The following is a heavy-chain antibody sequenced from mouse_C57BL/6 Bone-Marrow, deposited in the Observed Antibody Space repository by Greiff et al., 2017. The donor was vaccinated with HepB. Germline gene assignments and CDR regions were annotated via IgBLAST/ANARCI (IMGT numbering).Heavy chain of an antibody. D-gene: IGHD2-2*01. CDR2: ISDGGSYT. V-gene: IGHV5-4*01. Sequence: EVQGVESGGGLVKPGGSLKLSCAASGFTFSSYAMSWVRQTLEKRLEWVATISDGGSYTYYPDNVKGRFTISRDNAKNNLYLQMSHLKSEDTAMYYCAREMVTVNWYFDVWGTGTTVTVSS. CDR1: GFTFSSYA. J-gene: IGHJ1*03. CDR3: AREMVTVNWYFDV.